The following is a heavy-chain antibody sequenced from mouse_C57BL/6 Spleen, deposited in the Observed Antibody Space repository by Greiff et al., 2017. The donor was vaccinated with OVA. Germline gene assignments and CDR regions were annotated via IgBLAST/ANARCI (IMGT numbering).Heavy chain of an antibody. CDR1: GYTFTSYW. Sequence: QVQLKQPGAELVKPGASVKLSCKASGYTFTSYWMHWVKQRPGQGLEWIGMIHPNSGSTNYNEKFKSKATLTVDKSSSTAYMQLSSLTSEDSAVYYCARSGYYYDYGWGQGTLVTVSA. J-gene: IGHJ3*01. V-gene: IGHV1-64*01. CDR2: IHPNSGST. CDR3: ARSGYYYDYG. D-gene: IGHD2-4*01.